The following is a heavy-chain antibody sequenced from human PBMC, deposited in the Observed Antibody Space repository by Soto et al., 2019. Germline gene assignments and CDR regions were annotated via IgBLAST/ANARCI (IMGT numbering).Heavy chain of an antibody. CDR3: ARFVPRSPSTSALHY. V-gene: IGHV4-59*12. J-gene: IGHJ4*01. CDR2: IYFTGST. Sequence: SATLSLTCPVSGGSISSYYWSWIRQPPGKGLEWIGYIYFTGSTNYNPSLKSRVTISVDTSKNQFSLKLTSVTAADTAVYYCARFVPRSPSTSALHYSGHGPPLTVS. D-gene: IGHD2-2*01. CDR1: GGSISSYY.